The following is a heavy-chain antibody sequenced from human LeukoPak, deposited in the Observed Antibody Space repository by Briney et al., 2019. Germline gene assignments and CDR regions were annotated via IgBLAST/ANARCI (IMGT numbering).Heavy chain of an antibody. CDR2: INPSGGST. J-gene: IGHJ6*02. CDR3: AREAVVLVDAVRYYYYGMDV. D-gene: IGHD2-8*01. Sequence: ASVKVSCKASGYNFISYYMHWVRQAPGQGLEWMGIINPSGGSTSYAQKFQDRVTMTRDTSTSTVYMERSSLKSEDTAVYYCAREAVVLVDAVRYYYYGMDVWGQGTTVTVSS. V-gene: IGHV1-46*01. CDR1: GYNFISYY.